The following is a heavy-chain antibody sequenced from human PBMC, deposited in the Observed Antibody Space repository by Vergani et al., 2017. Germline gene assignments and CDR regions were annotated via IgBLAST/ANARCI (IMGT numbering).Heavy chain of an antibody. D-gene: IGHD3-16*01. CDR3: ARGPGAYYNYYMDV. CDR1: GYTFTSYG. V-gene: IGHV1-18*01. Sequence: QVQLVQSGADVKKPGASVRVSCKASGYTFTSYGISWVRPAPGQGLEWMGWISIYNGKTDYAQKVQGRVTMTTDTATSTAYMELRILRSDGTAVYYCARGPGAYYNYYMDVWGKGTTVTVSS. J-gene: IGHJ6*03. CDR2: ISIYNGKT.